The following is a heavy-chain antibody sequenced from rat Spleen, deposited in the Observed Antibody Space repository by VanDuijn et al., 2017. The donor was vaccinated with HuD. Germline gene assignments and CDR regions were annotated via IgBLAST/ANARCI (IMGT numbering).Heavy chain of an antibody. CDR2: VWTGGNT. D-gene: IGHD1-9*01. CDR3: ATQGTTGIPFDY. J-gene: IGHJ2*01. Sequence: QVQLKESGPGLVQPSQTLSLTCNVSGFSLTSFHVSWVRQPPGKGLEWMGVVWTGGNTAYNSLLKSRLSISRDTSKSQVFLKMNSLQTEDTATYYCATQGTTGIPFDYWGQGVMVTVSS. CDR1: GFSLTSFH. V-gene: IGHV2-43*01.